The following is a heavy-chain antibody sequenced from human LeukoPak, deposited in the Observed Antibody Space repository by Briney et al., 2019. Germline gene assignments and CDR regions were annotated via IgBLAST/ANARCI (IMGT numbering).Heavy chain of an antibody. Sequence: GGSLRLSCAAAGFTFSSYSMNWVRQAPGKGLEWLSYISSTSSAIYYADSLKGRFTISRDNAKNSLYLQMDSLRAEDTAVYYCARVIGSYGDSAYWGQGTLVTVSS. CDR1: GFTFSSYS. CDR3: ARVIGSYGDSAY. V-gene: IGHV3-48*04. CDR2: ISSTSSAI. J-gene: IGHJ4*02. D-gene: IGHD3-16*01.